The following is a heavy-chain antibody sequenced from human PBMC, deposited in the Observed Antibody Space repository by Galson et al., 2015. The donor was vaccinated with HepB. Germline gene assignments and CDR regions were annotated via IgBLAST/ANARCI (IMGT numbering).Heavy chain of an antibody. Sequence: SLRLSCAASGFTFSSYSMNWVRQAPGKGLEWVSYISSSSSTIYYADSVKGRFTISRDNSKNTLYLQMNSLRAEDTAVYYCAKGLRLGELSLDYWGQGTLVTVSS. V-gene: IGHV3-48*01. CDR1: GFTFSSYS. CDR3: AKGLRLGELSLDY. D-gene: IGHD3-16*02. J-gene: IGHJ4*02. CDR2: ISSSSSTI.